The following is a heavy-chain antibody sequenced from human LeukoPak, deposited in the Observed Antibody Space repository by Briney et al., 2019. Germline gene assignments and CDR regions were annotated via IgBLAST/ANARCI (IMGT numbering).Heavy chain of an antibody. Sequence: SETLSLTCTVSGGSISSYYWSWIRQPPGKGLEWIGYIYYSGSTNYNPSLKSRVTISVDTSKNQFSLKLSSVTAADTAVYYCAGTHEYYYDSSGYSYYFDYWGQGTLVTVSS. CDR2: IYYSGST. CDR3: AGTHEYYYDSSGYSYYFDY. V-gene: IGHV4-59*01. J-gene: IGHJ4*02. D-gene: IGHD3-22*01. CDR1: GGSISSYY.